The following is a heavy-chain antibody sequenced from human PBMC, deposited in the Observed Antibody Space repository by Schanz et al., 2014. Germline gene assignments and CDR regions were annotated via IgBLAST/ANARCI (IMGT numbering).Heavy chain of an antibody. Sequence: EVRLVESGGGVVQPGGSLRLSCAASGFTFSSYAMSWVRQAPGKGLEWVSAISGSGGSTYYADSVKGRFTISRDNSKNTLFLQMSSLRAEDTAVYYCARDGDFDYWGQGTLVTVSS. V-gene: IGHV3-23*04. CDR1: GFTFSSYA. CDR3: ARDGDFDY. CDR2: ISGSGGST. J-gene: IGHJ4*02.